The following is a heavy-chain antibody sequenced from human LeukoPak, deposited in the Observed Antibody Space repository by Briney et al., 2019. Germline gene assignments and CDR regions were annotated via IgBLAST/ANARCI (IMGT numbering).Heavy chain of an antibody. CDR2: ITKSGDNT. CDR1: GFTFSNYA. Sequence: PGGSLRLSCAASGFTFSNYAMRWVRQALGKGLEWVSSITKSGDNTYYTDSVKGRFTISRDNSKNTLYLQMHSLRAEDTALYYCADSNYWYPVDYWGRGTLVTVSS. V-gene: IGHV3-23*01. J-gene: IGHJ4*02. D-gene: IGHD4-11*01. CDR3: ADSNYWYPVDY.